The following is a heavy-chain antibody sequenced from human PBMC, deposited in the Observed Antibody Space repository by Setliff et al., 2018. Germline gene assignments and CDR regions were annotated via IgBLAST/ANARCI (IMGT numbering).Heavy chain of an antibody. J-gene: IGHJ4*02. CDR3: ARGYTGDFH. Sequence: GGSLRLSCAASGFTFSSYWMSWVRQAPGKGLEWVANIKQDGSEKYYVDSVKGRFTISRDNGENSLSLQMNSLRVEDTAVYYCARGYTGDFHWGQGTLVTVSS. D-gene: IGHD7-27*01. CDR2: IKQDGSEK. CDR1: GFTFSSYW. V-gene: IGHV3-7*01.